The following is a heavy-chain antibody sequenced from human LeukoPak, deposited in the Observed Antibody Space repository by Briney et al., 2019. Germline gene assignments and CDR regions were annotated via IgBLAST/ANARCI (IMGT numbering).Heavy chain of an antibody. CDR3: AREMVGATLTAFDI. V-gene: IGHV1-8*01. CDR2: MNPNSGNT. J-gene: IGHJ3*02. CDR1: GYTFTSYD. Sequence: ASVKVSCKASGYTFTSYDINWVRQATGQGLEWMGWMNPNSGNTGYAQKFKGRVTMTRNTSISTAYMELSSLRSEDTAVYYCAREMVGATLTAFDIWGQGTMVTVSS. D-gene: IGHD1-26*01.